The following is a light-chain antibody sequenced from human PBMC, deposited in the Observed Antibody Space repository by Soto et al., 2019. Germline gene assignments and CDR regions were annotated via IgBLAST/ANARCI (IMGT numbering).Light chain of an antibody. J-gene: IGKJ1*01. CDR1: QSVSSN. CDR3: QQYNNWGT. Sequence: EIVMTQSPATLSVSPGERATLSCRASQSVSSNLAWYQQKPGQAPRLLIYGASTRAPGIPARFSGSGSGTEFTLTISSLQSEDFAVYYCQQYNNWGTFGQGTKVEIK. CDR2: GAS. V-gene: IGKV3-15*01.